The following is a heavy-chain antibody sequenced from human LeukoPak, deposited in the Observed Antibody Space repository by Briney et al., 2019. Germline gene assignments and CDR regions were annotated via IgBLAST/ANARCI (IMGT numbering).Heavy chain of an antibody. V-gene: IGHV3-30*03. CDR2: ISYDGSNK. Sequence: GGSLRLSCAASGFTFSSYGMHWVRQAPGKGLEWVAVISYDGSNKYYADSVKGRFTISRDNSKNTLYLQMNSLRAEDTAVYYCAGELVRIHWGQGTLVTVSS. CDR1: GFTFSSYG. J-gene: IGHJ4*02. D-gene: IGHD6-13*01. CDR3: AGELVRIH.